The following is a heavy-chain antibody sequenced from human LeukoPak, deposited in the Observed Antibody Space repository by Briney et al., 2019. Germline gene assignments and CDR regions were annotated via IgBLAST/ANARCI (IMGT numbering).Heavy chain of an antibody. V-gene: IGHV3-23*01. CDR2: ISGSGGST. CDR3: AKGITGKGYYFDS. CDR1: GFTFSSYA. D-gene: IGHD1-20*01. Sequence: PGGSLRLSCAASGFTFSSYAMSWVRQAPGKGLEWVSGISGSGGSTYYADSVKGRFTISRDNSNNTLYLQMNSLRAEDTAVYYCAKGITGKGYYFDSWGQGTLVTVSS. J-gene: IGHJ4*02.